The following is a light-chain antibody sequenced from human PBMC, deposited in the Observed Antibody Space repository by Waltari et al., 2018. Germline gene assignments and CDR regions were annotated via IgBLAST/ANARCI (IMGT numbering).Light chain of an antibody. CDR2: HAS. CDR3: QKYDSLPAT. Sequence: SCRASQSVSKYLALYQQKPGQAPRLLIYHASSRATGIPDRFSGSGFGTDFSLTISRLEPEDFAVYYCQKYDSLPATFGQGTKVEIK. CDR1: QSVSKY. J-gene: IGKJ1*01. V-gene: IGKV3-20*01.